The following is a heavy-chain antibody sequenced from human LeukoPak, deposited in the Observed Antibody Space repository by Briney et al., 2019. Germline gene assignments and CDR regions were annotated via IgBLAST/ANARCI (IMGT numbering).Heavy chain of an antibody. CDR1: GFTFSSYE. V-gene: IGHV3-48*03. J-gene: IGHJ6*03. Sequence: PGGSLRLSXAASGFTFSSYEMNWVRQAPGKGLEWVSYISSSGSTIYYADSVKGRFTISRDNAKNSLYLQMNSLRAEDTAVYYCARAFQELPQLYYYYYMDVWGKGTTVTVSS. D-gene: IGHD6-13*01. CDR3: ARAFQELPQLYYYYYMDV. CDR2: ISSSGSTI.